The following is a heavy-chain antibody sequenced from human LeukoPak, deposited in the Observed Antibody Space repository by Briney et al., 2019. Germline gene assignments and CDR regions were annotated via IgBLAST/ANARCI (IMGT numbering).Heavy chain of an antibody. CDR2: IRYDGSNK. CDR3: AKDSGDYSGY. V-gene: IGHV3-30*02. D-gene: IGHD2-15*01. CDR1: GFTFSSYG. J-gene: IGHJ4*02. Sequence: PGGSLRLSCAASGFTFSSYGMHWVCQAPGKGPEWVAFIRYDGSNKYYADSVKGRFTISRDNSKNTLYLQMNSLRAEDTAVYYCAKDSGDYSGYWGQGTLVTVSS.